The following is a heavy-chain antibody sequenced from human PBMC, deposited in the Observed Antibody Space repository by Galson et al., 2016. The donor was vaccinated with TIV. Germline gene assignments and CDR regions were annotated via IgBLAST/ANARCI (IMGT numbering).Heavy chain of an antibody. CDR2: IDWEDDK. J-gene: IGHJ3*02. D-gene: IGHD3-16*02. Sequence: PALVKPTQTLTLTCSVSGFSLTTTGMRVSWIRQPPGGALEWLARIDWEDDKFYSPSLKTRLSISKDTSNNQVGLTMTNMDPVDTATYYCARMYRHGFDIWGQGTMVHVS. CDR3: ARMYRHGFDI. V-gene: IGHV2-70*04. CDR1: GFSLTTTGMR.